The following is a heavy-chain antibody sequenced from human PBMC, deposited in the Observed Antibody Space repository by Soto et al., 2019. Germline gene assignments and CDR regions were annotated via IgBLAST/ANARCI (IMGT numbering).Heavy chain of an antibody. Sequence: EVRMVETGGGLVQPGGSLRLSCAASGFSVSDNYMSWVGQAPGKGLEWVANIKQDGSENYYVDSVRGRFTISRDNAKNSLYLQMNSLRAEDTAVYYCVRDFEGSYGYGPFDYWGQGTLVTVSS. J-gene: IGHJ4*02. CDR2: IKQDGSEN. CDR1: GFSVSDNY. V-gene: IGHV3-7*03. D-gene: IGHD5-18*01. CDR3: VRDFEGSYGYGPFDY.